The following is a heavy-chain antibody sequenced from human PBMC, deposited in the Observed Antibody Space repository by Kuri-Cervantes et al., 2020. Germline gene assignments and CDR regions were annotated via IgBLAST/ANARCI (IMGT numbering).Heavy chain of an antibody. Sequence: GGSLRLSCAASAFSFSSYGMHWVRQAPGKGLEWVAVIWYDGSNKYYADSVKGRFTISRDNSKNTLYLQMNSLRAEDTAVYYCAGAVAGTCWGQGTLVTVSS. CDR2: IWYDGSNK. CDR1: AFSFSSYG. J-gene: IGHJ4*02. V-gene: IGHV3-33*08. D-gene: IGHD6-19*01. CDR3: AGAVAGTC.